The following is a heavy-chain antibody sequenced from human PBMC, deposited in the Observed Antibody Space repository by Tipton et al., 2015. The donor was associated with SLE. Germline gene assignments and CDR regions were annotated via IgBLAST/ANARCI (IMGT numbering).Heavy chain of an antibody. V-gene: IGHV3-9*01. Sequence: RSLRLSCAASGFTFDDYAMHWVRQAPGKGLEWVSGISWNSGSIGYADSVKGRFTISRDNAKNSLYLQMNSLRAEDTALYYCAKDLLYYYGSGSYSACDIWGQGTMVTVSS. CDR1: GFTFDDYA. D-gene: IGHD3-10*01. CDR2: ISWNSGSI. J-gene: IGHJ3*02. CDR3: AKDLLYYYGSGSYSACDI.